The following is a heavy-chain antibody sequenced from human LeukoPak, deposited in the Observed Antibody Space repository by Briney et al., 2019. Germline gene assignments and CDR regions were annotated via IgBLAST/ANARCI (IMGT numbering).Heavy chain of an antibody. J-gene: IGHJ6*02. CDR1: GFTFSSYG. D-gene: IGHD4-17*01. CDR2: ISYDGSNK. CDR3: AKGWAVRSNYGMDV. Sequence: PGGSLRPSCAASGFTFSSYGMHWVRQAPGKGLERVAVISYDGSNKYYADSVKGRFTISRDNSKNTLYLQMNSLRAEDTAVYYCAKGWAVRSNYGMDVWGQGTTVTVSS. V-gene: IGHV3-30*18.